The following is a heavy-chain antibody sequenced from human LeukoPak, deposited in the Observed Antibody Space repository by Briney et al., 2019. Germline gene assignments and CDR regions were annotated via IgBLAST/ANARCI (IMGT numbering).Heavy chain of an antibody. CDR3: ARRAGAYSHPYDY. CDR1: GFTFSNYE. CDR2: ISGSGGST. Sequence: PGGSLRLSCAASGFTFSNYEMHWVRQAPGKGLEWVSAISGSGGSTYYADSVKGRFTISRDNSKNTLYLQMNSLRAEDTAVYYCARRAGAYSHPYDYWGQGTLVTVSS. D-gene: IGHD4/OR15-4a*01. V-gene: IGHV3-23*01. J-gene: IGHJ4*02.